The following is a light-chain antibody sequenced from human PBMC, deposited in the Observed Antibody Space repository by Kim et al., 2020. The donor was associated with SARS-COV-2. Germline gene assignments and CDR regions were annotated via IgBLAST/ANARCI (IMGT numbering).Light chain of an antibody. J-gene: IGLJ1*01. Sequence: QSALTQPASVSGSPGQSITISCTGTRSDVGNYNLVSWYQQHPGRVPKLMIYEVSKRPSGVSNRFSGSKSGNTASLTISGLQVEDEADYYCCSYAGSSTYGFGTGTKVTVL. V-gene: IGLV2-23*02. CDR1: RSDVGNYNL. CDR3: CSYAGSSTYG. CDR2: EVS.